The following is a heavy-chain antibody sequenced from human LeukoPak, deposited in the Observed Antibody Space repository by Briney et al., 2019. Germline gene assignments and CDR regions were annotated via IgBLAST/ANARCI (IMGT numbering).Heavy chain of an antibody. CDR1: GGALSGYY. CDR2: INHSGST. J-gene: IGHJ4*02. V-gene: IGHV4-34*01. Sequence: KPSETLSLTRAVYGGALSGYYWSWIRQPPGKGVEWIGEINHSGSTNYNPSLKSRVTISVDTSKNQFSLKLSSVTAADTAVYYCARQGLSGSYYFDYWGQGPLVTVSS. D-gene: IGHD1-26*01. CDR3: ARQGLSGSYYFDY.